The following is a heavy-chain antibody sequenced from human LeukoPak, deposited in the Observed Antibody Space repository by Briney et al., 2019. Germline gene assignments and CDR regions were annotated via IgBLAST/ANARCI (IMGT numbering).Heavy chain of an antibody. CDR3: AKDLTVTTLFDY. Sequence: PGGSLRLSCAASGFTFSSYAMSWVRQAPGKGLEWVSAISGSGGSTYYADSVKGRFTISRDNSKDTLYLQMNSLRAEDTAVYYCAKDLTVTTLFDYWGQGTLVTVSS. CDR2: ISGSGGST. J-gene: IGHJ4*02. D-gene: IGHD4-17*01. V-gene: IGHV3-23*01. CDR1: GFTFSSYA.